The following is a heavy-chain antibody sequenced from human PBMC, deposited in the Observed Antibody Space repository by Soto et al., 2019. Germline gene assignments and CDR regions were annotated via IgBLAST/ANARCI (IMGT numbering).Heavy chain of an antibody. D-gene: IGHD3-22*01. Sequence: QLQLQESGSGLEKPSQTLSLTCAVSGDSISSGGYSWNWIRQPPGKGPEWIGNIYHSGGTDYNPSLKSRVTITVDSSNNQFSLKLSSVTAADTAVYYCARDSRSGYYLEYWGQGTLVTVSS. J-gene: IGHJ4*02. CDR2: IYHSGGT. CDR1: GDSISSGGYS. CDR3: ARDSRSGYYLEY. V-gene: IGHV4-30-2*01.